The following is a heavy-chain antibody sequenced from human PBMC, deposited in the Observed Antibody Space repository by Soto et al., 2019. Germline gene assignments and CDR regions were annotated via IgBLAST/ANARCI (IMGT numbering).Heavy chain of an antibody. CDR1: GFTFSSYG. J-gene: IGHJ5*02. CDR3: AKDPLLELFNSDNNWFDP. D-gene: IGHD1-7*01. V-gene: IGHV3-23*01. CDR2: ISGSGGST. Sequence: SGGSLRLSSAASGFTFSSYGMSWVRQATGTGVEGVSAISGSGGSTYYADSVKGRFTISSDNSKNTLYLQMNRLRAEDTAVYYCAKDPLLELFNSDNNWFDPWGQGTLVTVSS.